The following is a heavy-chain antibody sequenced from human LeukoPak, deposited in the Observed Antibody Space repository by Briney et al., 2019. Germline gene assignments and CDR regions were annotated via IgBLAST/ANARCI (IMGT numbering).Heavy chain of an antibody. V-gene: IGHV1-18*01. D-gene: IGHD2-2*01. Sequence: ASVKVSCKASGYTFTSYGISWVRQAPGQGLEWMGWISAYNGNTNYAQKLQGRVIMTTDTSTSTAYMELRSLRSDDTAVYYCAREAYLGYCSSTSCYVDYWGQGTLVTVSS. CDR1: GYTFTSYG. J-gene: IGHJ4*02. CDR2: ISAYNGNT. CDR3: AREAYLGYCSSTSCYVDY.